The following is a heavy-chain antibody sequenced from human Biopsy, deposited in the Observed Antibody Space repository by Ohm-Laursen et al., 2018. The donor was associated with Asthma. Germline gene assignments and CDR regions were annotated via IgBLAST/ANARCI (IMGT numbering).Heavy chain of an antibody. J-gene: IGHJ6*02. Sequence: ASVKVSCKTSGYTFNSAGVTWVRQAPGQGLEWMGWISVYNGNTKVAQKLQDRVTMITDTSTSTAYMELRSLRSDDTAVYFCARGVDYSLYYGINVWGQGTTVTVS. CDR2: ISVYNGNT. CDR3: ARGVDYSLYYGINV. V-gene: IGHV1-18*01. D-gene: IGHD3-10*01. CDR1: GYTFNSAG.